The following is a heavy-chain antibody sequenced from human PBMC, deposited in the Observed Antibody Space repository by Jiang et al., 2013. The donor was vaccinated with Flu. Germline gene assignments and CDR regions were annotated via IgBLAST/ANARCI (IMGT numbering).Heavy chain of an antibody. CDR3: ARDMGNYAILDY. J-gene: IGHJ4*02. V-gene: IGHV3-11*04. Sequence: VQLVESGGGLVKPGGSLRLSCEASGFTFSDHYMSWIRQAPGKGLEWISYISSGYTVYYADSVKGRFTISRDNAKNTLYLQMNSLRGEDTAVYFCARDMGNYAILDYWGQGTLVSVSS. CDR1: GFTFSDHY. CDR2: ISSGYTV. D-gene: IGHD4-11*01.